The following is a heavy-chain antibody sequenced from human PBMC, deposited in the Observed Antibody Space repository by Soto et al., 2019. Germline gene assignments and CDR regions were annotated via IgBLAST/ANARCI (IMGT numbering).Heavy chain of an antibody. D-gene: IGHD3-16*01. Sequence: QVQLVQSGAEVKKPGSSVKVSCKASGGTFSSYSINWVRQAPGQGLEWMGEIIPIFGTANYAQKFQGRVTITADEATSTAYRERSSPRSEDTAVYYCARDGGRHSGGIDYWGQGTLVTGSS. V-gene: IGHV1-69*01. CDR3: ARDGGRHSGGIDY. J-gene: IGHJ4*02. CDR1: GGTFSSYS. CDR2: IIPIFGTA.